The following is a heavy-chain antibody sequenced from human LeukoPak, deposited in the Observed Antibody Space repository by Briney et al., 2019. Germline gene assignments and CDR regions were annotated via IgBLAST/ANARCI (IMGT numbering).Heavy chain of an antibody. Sequence: SETLSLTCTVSGYSISSGYYWGWIRQPPGKGMEWIASIYHSGSTYYNPSLKSRVTISVDTSKNQFSLKLSSVTAADTAVYYCARGRYYGDYHDAFDIWGQGTMVTVSS. CDR3: ARGRYYGDYHDAFDI. D-gene: IGHD4-17*01. CDR1: GYSISSGYY. CDR2: IYHSGST. J-gene: IGHJ3*02. V-gene: IGHV4-38-2*02.